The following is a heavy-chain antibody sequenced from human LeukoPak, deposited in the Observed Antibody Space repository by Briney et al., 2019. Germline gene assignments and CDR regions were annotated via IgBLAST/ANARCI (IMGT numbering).Heavy chain of an antibody. CDR2: IYYSGST. D-gene: IGHD3-10*01. Sequence: PSETLSLTCTVSGGSISSGGYYWSWIRQHPGKGLEWIGYIYYSGSTYYNPSHKSRVTISVDTSKNQFSLKLSSVTAADTAVYYCAREGYYGSGGYMDVWGKGTTVTVSS. V-gene: IGHV4-31*03. J-gene: IGHJ6*03. CDR3: AREGYYGSGGYMDV. CDR1: GGSISSGGYY.